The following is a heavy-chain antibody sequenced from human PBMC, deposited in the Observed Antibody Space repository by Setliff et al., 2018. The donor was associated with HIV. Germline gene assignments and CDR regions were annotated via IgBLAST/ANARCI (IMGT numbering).Heavy chain of an antibody. V-gene: IGHV5-51*01. CDR1: GYSFTNYW. Sequence: PGESLKISCQGSGYSFTNYWIGWVRQMPGKGLEWMGIIYPGDSDTRYSPSFQGQVTISADKSISTAYLQWSSLKASDTAMYYCARRSGYDWGGAYYYGMDVWGQGTTVTVSS. J-gene: IGHJ6*02. D-gene: IGHD5-12*01. CDR2: IYPGDSDT. CDR3: ARRSGYDWGGAYYYGMDV.